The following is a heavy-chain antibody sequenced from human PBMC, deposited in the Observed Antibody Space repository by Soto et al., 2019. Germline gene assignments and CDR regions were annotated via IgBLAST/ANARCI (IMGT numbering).Heavy chain of an antibody. D-gene: IGHD5-12*01. Sequence: QVQLQESGPGLVKPSETLSLTCTVSGGSISSYYWSWIRQPPGKGLEWIGYIYYSGSTNYNPSLTSRVTISVDTSKNQFSLKLSSVTAADTAVYYCAALEMATITDYWGQGTLVTVSS. CDR1: GGSISSYY. J-gene: IGHJ4*02. V-gene: IGHV4-59*01. CDR2: IYYSGST. CDR3: AALEMATITDY.